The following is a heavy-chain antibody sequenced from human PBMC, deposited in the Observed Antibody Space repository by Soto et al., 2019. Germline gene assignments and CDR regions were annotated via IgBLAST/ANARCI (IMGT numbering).Heavy chain of an antibody. Sequence: GASVKVSCKASGYTFSSYGISWVRQAPGQGLEWMGWISAYNGNTNYAQKLQGRVTMTTDTSTSTAYMELRSLRSDDTAVYYCARVPMITFGGVIVSKGPFDYWGQGTLVTVS. CDR3: ARVPMITFGGVIVSKGPFDY. D-gene: IGHD3-16*02. CDR2: ISAYNGNT. V-gene: IGHV1-18*01. CDR1: GYTFSSYG. J-gene: IGHJ4*02.